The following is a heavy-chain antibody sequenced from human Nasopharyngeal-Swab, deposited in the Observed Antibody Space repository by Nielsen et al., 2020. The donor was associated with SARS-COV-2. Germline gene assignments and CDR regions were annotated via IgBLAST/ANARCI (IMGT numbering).Heavy chain of an antibody. J-gene: IGHJ3*01. CDR3: AKRVVFPNWSAFDV. CDR1: GFIFRTYD. V-gene: IGHV3-30*18. Sequence: GESLKISCEASGFIFRTYDMHWVRQIPGRAPEWVAIMSIDGTNNQYADSVKGRFVISRDISKRTLYLQMNSLRPEDTAIYFCAKRVVFPNWSAFDVWGQGTLVTVSS. CDR2: MSIDGTNN. D-gene: IGHD3-3*01.